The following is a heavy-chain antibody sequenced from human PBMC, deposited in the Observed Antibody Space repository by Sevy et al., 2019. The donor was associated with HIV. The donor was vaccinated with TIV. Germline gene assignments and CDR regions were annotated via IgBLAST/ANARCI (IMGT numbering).Heavy chain of an antibody. CDR3: ANGMGVLYYDDSSARTPHAFDI. V-gene: IGHV3-23*01. CDR1: GFTFSSYA. D-gene: IGHD3-22*01. CDR2: ISGSGGST. Sequence: GGSLRLSCAASGFTFSSYAMSWVRQAPGKGLEWVSAISGSGGSTYYADSVKGRFTISRDNSKNTLYLQMNSLRAEDTAVYYCANGMGVLYYDDSSARTPHAFDIRGQGTMVTVSS. J-gene: IGHJ3*02.